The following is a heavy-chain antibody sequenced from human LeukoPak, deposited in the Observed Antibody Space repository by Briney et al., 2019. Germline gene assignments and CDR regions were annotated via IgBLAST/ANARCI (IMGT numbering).Heavy chain of an antibody. CDR3: ARHQRGSYSSSCFGY. D-gene: IGHD6-13*01. J-gene: IGHJ4*02. CDR2: PGDSDT. Sequence: PGDSDTRYSPSFKGQVTISVDKSISTAYLQWSSLKASDTAMYYCARHQRGSYSSSCFGYWGQGTLVTVSS. V-gene: IGHV5-51*01.